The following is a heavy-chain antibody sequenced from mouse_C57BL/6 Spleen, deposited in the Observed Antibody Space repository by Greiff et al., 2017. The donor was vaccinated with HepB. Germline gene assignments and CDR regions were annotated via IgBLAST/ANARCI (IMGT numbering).Heavy chain of an antibody. CDR3: ARGNYYGSSYNTDWYFDV. Sequence: QVQLQQSGAELAKPGASVKLSCKASGYTFTSYWMHWVKQRPGQGLEWIGYINPSSGYTKYNQKFKDKATLTADKSSSTAYMQLSSLTYEDSAVYYCARGNYYGSSYNTDWYFDVWGTGTTVTVSS. D-gene: IGHD1-1*01. CDR1: GYTFTSYW. J-gene: IGHJ1*03. V-gene: IGHV1-7*01. CDR2: INPSSGYT.